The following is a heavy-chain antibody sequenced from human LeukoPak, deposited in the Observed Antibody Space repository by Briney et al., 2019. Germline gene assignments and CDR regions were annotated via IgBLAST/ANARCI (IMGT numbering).Heavy chain of an antibody. Sequence: GGSLRLSCAASGFTFSYAWMSWVRQAPGKGLEWVGRIKSKTDGGTTDYAAPAEGRFTISRDDSQNMVYLQINSLRTEDTAVYYCIRYNCVRGWVWGQGTLVTVSS. CDR2: IKSKTDGGTT. V-gene: IGHV3-15*01. J-gene: IGHJ4*02. D-gene: IGHD1-20*01. CDR1: GFTFSYAW. CDR3: IRYNCVRGWV.